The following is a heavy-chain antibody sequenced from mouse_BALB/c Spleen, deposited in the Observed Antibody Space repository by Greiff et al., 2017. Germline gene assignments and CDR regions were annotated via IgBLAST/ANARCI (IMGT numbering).Heavy chain of an antibody. D-gene: IGHD2-12*01. CDR1: GFTFSSYA. V-gene: IGHV5-6-5*01. CDR2: ISSGGST. J-gene: IGHJ4*01. CDR3: ARSYDGDAMDY. Sequence: EVKLQESGGGLVKPGGSLKLSCAASGFTFSSYAMSWVRQTPEKRLEWVASISSGGSTYYPDSVKGRFTISRDNARNILYLQMSSLRAEDTAMYYCARSYDGDAMDYWGQGTSVTVSS.